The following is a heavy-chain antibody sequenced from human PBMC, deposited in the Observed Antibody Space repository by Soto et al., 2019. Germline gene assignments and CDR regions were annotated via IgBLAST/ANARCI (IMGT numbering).Heavy chain of an antibody. V-gene: IGHV3-30-3*01. CDR1: GFTFSSYA. Sequence: GGSLRLSCAASGFTFSSYAMHWVRQAPGKGLEWVAVISYDGSNKYYADSVKGRFTISRDNSKNTLYLQMNSLRAEDTAVYYCARSLHSSSWVEYWGKGTLVTVPQ. J-gene: IGHJ4*02. CDR2: ISYDGSNK. D-gene: IGHD6-13*01. CDR3: ARSLHSSSWVEY.